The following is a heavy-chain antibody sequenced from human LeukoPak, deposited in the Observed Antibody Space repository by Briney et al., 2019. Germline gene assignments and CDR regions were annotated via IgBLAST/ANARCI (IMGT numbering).Heavy chain of an antibody. Sequence: GASVKVSCKASGGTFSSYAISWVRQAPGQGLEWMGWINPNSGGTNYAQKFQGRVTMTRDTSISTAYMELSRLRSDDTAVYYCARAMIVPEIPGYWGQGTLVTVSS. J-gene: IGHJ4*02. D-gene: IGHD3-22*01. CDR3: ARAMIVPEIPGY. V-gene: IGHV1-2*02. CDR1: GGTFSSYA. CDR2: INPNSGGT.